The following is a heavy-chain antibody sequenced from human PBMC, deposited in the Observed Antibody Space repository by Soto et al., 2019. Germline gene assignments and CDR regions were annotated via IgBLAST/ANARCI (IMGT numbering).Heavy chain of an antibody. J-gene: IGHJ5*02. CDR2: INHVGGT. V-gene: IGHV4-34*01. CDR3: VRIRYQLPSSVLWLDP. CDR1: GGFLSESY. D-gene: IGHD3-16*01. Sequence: QVQLQQWGAGLLKPSETLSLTCAVYGGFLSESYWTWIRQPPGKGLEWIGEINHVGGTNYNPSIMSRVTMSVDTSQNQFSLRLISVTAADTAMYFCVRIRYQLPSSVLWLDPWGQGTPVTVSS.